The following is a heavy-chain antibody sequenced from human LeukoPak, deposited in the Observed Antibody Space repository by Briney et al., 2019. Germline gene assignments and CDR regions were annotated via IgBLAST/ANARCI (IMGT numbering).Heavy chain of an antibody. J-gene: IGHJ5*01. D-gene: IGHD1-1*01. CDR1: GYSLSELF. CDR2: FDPEDGEP. CDR3: ATEKDELLDS. Sequence: ASVKVSCKVSGYSLSELFTHWVRQAPGKGLEWMGGFDPEDGEPMYAQKFQGRVTMTEETSTDTAYMELRSLRSEDTAVYYCATEKDELLDSWGQGTLVTVSS. V-gene: IGHV1-24*01.